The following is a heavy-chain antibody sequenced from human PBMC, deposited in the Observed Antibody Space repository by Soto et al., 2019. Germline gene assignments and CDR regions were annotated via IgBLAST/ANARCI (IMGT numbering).Heavy chain of an antibody. Sequence: ASVKVSCKASGYTFSSSGFTWVRQAPGQGLEWMGWISANSGNTNYAQKLQGRVTMTTDTSTSTAYMELRSLRSDDTAVYYCARAPGYDSSGANFDYWGQGTLVTVSS. D-gene: IGHD3-22*01. V-gene: IGHV1-18*01. CDR2: ISANSGNT. CDR3: ARAPGYDSSGANFDY. J-gene: IGHJ4*02. CDR1: GYTFSSSG.